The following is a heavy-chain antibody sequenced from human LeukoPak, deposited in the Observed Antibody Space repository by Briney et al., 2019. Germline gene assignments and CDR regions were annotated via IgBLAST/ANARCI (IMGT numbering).Heavy chain of an antibody. J-gene: IGHJ3*02. CDR1: GGSISSSIYY. D-gene: IGHD3-9*01. CDR2: IYYSGST. CDR3: AREERPTYDILTGYSRRPSPRSAFDI. V-gene: IGHV4-39*02. Sequence: PSETLSLTCTVSGGSISSSIYYRGWIRQPPGKGLEWSGSIYYSGSTYYNPSLKSRLTISVDTYKHQFSLKLSSVTAEDTAVYYCAREERPTYDILTGYSRRPSPRSAFDIWGQGTMVTVSS.